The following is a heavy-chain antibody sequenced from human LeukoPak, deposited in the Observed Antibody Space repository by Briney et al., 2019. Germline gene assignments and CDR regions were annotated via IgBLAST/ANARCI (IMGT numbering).Heavy chain of an antibody. Sequence: PGGSLRLSCAASGFTFSSYWMSWVRQAPGKGLEWVANIKQDGSEKYYVDSVKGRFTISRDNAKNSLYLQMNSLRAEDTAVYYCAREEGPNYDFWSGYYSPPQFDYWGQGTLVTVSS. CDR1: GFTFSSYW. V-gene: IGHV3-7*01. CDR2: IKQDGSEK. CDR3: AREEGPNYDFWSGYYSPPQFDY. D-gene: IGHD3-3*01. J-gene: IGHJ4*02.